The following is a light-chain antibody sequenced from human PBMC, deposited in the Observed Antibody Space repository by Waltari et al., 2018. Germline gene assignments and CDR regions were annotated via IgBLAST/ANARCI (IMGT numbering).Light chain of an antibody. V-gene: IGLV1-47*02. J-gene: IGLJ2*01. CDR1: SSISVSTS. CDR3: AAWDDSVSAMV. Sequence: QSVLSQPPSASGTTGQSVAISSSGCSSISVSTSVSWYQQLPGTATKLLIYTDNQRPSGVPDRFSDSKSGTSTSLAISGRRSEDEADYYCAAWDDSVSAMVFGGGTKLTVL. CDR2: TDN.